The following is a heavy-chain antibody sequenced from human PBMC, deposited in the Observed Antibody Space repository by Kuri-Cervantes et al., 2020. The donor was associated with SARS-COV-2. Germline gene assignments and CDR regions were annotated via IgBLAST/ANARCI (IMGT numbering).Heavy chain of an antibody. Sequence: GESLKISCAASGFTFSSYGMHWVRQAPGKGLEWVAVISYDTRNKYYADSVKGRFTISRDNSKNTLYLQMNSLRAEDTAVYYCAKDPTYYDFWSGPITFYWYFDLWGRGTLVTVSS. CDR1: GFTFSSYG. CDR3: AKDPTYYDFWSGPITFYWYFDL. V-gene: IGHV3-30*18. D-gene: IGHD3-3*01. J-gene: IGHJ2*01. CDR2: ISYDTRNK.